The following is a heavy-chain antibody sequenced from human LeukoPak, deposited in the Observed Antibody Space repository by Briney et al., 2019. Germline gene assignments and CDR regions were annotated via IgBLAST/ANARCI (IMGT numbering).Heavy chain of an antibody. CDR1: GFTFSSHV. CDR3: ARDRAVGSTSNYFDF. CDR2: IRYDGGDE. D-gene: IGHD1-26*01. V-gene: IGHV3-30*02. J-gene: IGHJ4*02. Sequence: GGSLRLSCAASGFTFSSHVMNWVRQAPGKGLESVAFIRYDGGDEYYADSVKGRFTISRDNSKNTLSLQMNSLRVEDTAVYYCARDRAVGSTSNYFDFWGQGTLVTVSS.